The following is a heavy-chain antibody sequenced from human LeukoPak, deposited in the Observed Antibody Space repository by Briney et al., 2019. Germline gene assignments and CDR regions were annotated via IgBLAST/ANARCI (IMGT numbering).Heavy chain of an antibody. CDR3: ARGDSSGYGPDH. J-gene: IGHJ5*02. D-gene: IGHD3-22*01. V-gene: IGHV3-48*02. CDR1: GFTLSSYR. CDR2: ISSSSSTI. Sequence: GGSRRLSCAASGFTLSSYRMNWVRQAPGKGLEWVSYISSSSSTIYYADSVKGRFTISRDNAKNSLYLQMNSLRDEDTAVYYCARGDSSGYGPDHWGQGTLVTVSS.